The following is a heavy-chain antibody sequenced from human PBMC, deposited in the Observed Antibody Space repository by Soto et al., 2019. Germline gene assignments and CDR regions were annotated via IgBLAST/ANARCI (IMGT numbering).Heavy chain of an antibody. D-gene: IGHD3-10*01. V-gene: IGHV1-3*01. Sequence: ASLKVSCKASGYTFTSYAMHWVRQAPGQRLEWMGWINAGNGSTKYAQKFQGWVTMTRDTSISTAFLELSRLTSHDTAVYYCARGSLTMVRGVIGAFDIWGQGTMVTVSS. CDR2: INAGNGST. CDR3: ARGSLTMVRGVIGAFDI. J-gene: IGHJ3*02. CDR1: GYTFTSYA.